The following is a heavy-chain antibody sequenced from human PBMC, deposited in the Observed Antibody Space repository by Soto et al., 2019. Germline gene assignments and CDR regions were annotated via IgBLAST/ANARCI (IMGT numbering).Heavy chain of an antibody. CDR3: ASGLVTTLHY. Sequence: TLSLTCTVSCGSISSGDYYWSWIRQPPGKGLEWIGYIYYSGSTYYNPSLKSRVTISLDTSKNQFSLKLSSVTAADTAVYYCASGLVTTLHYWGQGTLVTVSS. D-gene: IGHD4-17*01. CDR2: IYYSGST. CDR1: CGSISSGDYY. J-gene: IGHJ4*02. V-gene: IGHV4-30-4*01.